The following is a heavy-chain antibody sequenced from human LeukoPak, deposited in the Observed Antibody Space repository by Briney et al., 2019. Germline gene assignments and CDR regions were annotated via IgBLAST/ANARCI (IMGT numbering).Heavy chain of an antibody. CDR1: GFTFSSYA. J-gene: IGHJ5*02. V-gene: IGHV3-23*01. CDR3: ASHSQYYDFWGGYGPHWFDP. Sequence: GGSLRLSCAASGFTFSSYAMSWVRQAPGKGLEWVSAISGSGGSTYYADSVKGRFTISRDNSKNTLYLQMNSLRAEDTAVYYCASHSQYYDFWGGYGPHWFDPWGQGTLVTVSS. D-gene: IGHD3-3*01. CDR2: ISGSGGST.